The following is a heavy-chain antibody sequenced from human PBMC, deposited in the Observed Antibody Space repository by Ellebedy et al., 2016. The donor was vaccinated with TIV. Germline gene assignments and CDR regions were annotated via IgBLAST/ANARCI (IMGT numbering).Heavy chain of an antibody. CDR1: GFTFNFYS. CDR2: IVGTGTTT. Sequence: GGSLRLXCAASGFTFNFYSMNWVRQAAGKGLEWISYIVGTGTTTYYADSVKGRFTISRDNAKNSLYLQLNSLRDEDTAIYYCARRGNYLGDAFDIWGRGTTVIVSS. D-gene: IGHD1-26*01. V-gene: IGHV3-48*02. CDR3: ARRGNYLGDAFDI. J-gene: IGHJ3*02.